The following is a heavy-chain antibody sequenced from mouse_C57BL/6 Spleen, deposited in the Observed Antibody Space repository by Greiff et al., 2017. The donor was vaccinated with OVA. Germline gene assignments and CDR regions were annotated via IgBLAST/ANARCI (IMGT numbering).Heavy chain of an antibody. D-gene: IGHD2-4*01. J-gene: IGHJ1*03. Sequence: QVQLQQSGAELVKPGASVKISCKASGYAFSSYWMNWVKQRPGKGLEWIGQIYPGDGDTNYNGKFKGKATLTADKSSSTAYMQLSSLTSEDSAVYFCARSFSYDYDGDRYWYFDVWGTGTTVTVSS. V-gene: IGHV1-80*01. CDR1: GYAFSSYW. CDR3: ARSFSYDYDGDRYWYFDV. CDR2: IYPGDGDT.